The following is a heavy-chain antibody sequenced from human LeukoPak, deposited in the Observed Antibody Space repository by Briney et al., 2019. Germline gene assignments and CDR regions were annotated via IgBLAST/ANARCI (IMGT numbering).Heavy chain of an antibody. J-gene: IGHJ4*02. CDR2: IYYSGST. CDR3: ATATVPPSYFDY. V-gene: IGHV4-39*01. D-gene: IGHD4-17*01. CDR1: GGSISSSSYY. Sequence: SETLSLTCTVSGGSISSSSYYWGWIRQPPGKGLEWIGGIYYSGSTYYNPSLKSRVTISVDTSKNQFSLKLSSVTAADTAVYYCATATVPPSYFDYWGQGTLVTVSS.